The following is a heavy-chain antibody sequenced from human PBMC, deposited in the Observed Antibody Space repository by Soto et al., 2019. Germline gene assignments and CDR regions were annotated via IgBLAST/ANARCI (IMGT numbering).Heavy chain of an antibody. CDR2: IWYDGSNK. CDR1: GFTFSSYG. D-gene: IGHD3-16*01. Sequence: GGSLRLSCAASGFTFSSYGMHWVRQAPGKGLEWVAVIWYDGSNKYYADSVKGRFTISRDNSKNTLYLQMNSLRAEDTAVYYCAREKGRRSSNPKFEPNYYYYGMDVWGQGTTVTVSS. CDR3: AREKGRRSSNPKFEPNYYYYGMDV. J-gene: IGHJ6*02. V-gene: IGHV3-33*01.